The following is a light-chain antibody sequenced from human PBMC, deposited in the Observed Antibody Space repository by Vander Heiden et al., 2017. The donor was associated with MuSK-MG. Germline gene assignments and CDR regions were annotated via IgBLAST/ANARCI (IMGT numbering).Light chain of an antibody. V-gene: IGKV3-15*01. Sequence: EIVMTQSPATLSVSPGETATLSCRASQSVSSDLAWYQHKPGQAPRLLIYGASTRATGIPARFSGSGYGTDFTLTISRRESEDFAVYYCQQHNNWPPWTFGQGTKVEIK. J-gene: IGKJ1*01. CDR2: GAS. CDR3: QQHNNWPPWT. CDR1: QSVSSD.